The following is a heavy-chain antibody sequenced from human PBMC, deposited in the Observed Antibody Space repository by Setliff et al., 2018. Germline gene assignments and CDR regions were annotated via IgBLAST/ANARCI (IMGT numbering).Heavy chain of an antibody. V-gene: IGHV4-4*07. CDR2: IYTSGST. D-gene: IGHD6-19*01. CDR1: GGSISNYY. CDR3: AREQWLDPPGYYYMDV. J-gene: IGHJ6*03. Sequence: KPSETLSLTCTVSGGSISNYYWSWIRQPAGKGLEWIGRIYTSGSTNYNPSLKSRVTMSIDTSKNQFSLKLNSVTAADMAVYYCAREQWLDPPGYYYMDVWAKGTTVTVSS.